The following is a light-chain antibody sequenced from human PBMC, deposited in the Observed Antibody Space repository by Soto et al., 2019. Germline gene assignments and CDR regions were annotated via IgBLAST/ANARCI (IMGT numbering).Light chain of an antibody. CDR2: GVA. CDR3: QQYKTWLP. CDR1: QSVDYN. V-gene: IGKV3-15*01. Sequence: EVVLTQSPATLSVSPGERVTLSCRASQSVDYNLAWYQQKPGQAPRLLIYGVATRATGIPARFSGSASGTEFTLTISSLQSEDFVIYYCQQYKTWLPFGGGTKL. J-gene: IGKJ4*01.